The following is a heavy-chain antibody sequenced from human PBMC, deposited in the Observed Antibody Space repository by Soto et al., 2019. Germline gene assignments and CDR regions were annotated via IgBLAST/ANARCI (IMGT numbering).Heavy chain of an antibody. Sequence: QVQLVESGGGVVQPGRSLRLSCAASGFTFSSYGMHWVRQAPGKGLEWVAVISYDGSNKYYADSVKGRFTISRDNSKNTLYLQMNSLRAEDTAVYYCAKGNVVGAHGWFDPWGQGTLVTVSS. D-gene: IGHD1-26*01. CDR1: GFTFSSYG. J-gene: IGHJ5*02. CDR2: ISYDGSNK. CDR3: AKGNVVGAHGWFDP. V-gene: IGHV3-30*18.